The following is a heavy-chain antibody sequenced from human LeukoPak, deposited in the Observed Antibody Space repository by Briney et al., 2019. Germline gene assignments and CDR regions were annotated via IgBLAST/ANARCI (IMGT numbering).Heavy chain of an antibody. J-gene: IGHJ4*02. CDR1: GFTFTSYG. V-gene: IGHV3-33*06. CDR3: AKDRGSGSYSLDY. CDR2: IWYDGSNK. Sequence: GSLRLSCAATGFTFTSYGMHWGRQAPGKGRGWVEVIWYDGSNKYYADSVKGRSTISRDNSKNTLYLQMNSLRAEDTAVYYCAKDRGSGSYSLDYWGQGTPVTVSS. D-gene: IGHD3-10*01.